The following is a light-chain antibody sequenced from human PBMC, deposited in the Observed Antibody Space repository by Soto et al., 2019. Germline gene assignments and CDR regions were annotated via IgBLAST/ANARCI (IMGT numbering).Light chain of an antibody. Sequence: QLVLTQPPSVSGTPGQTVTISCSGSNSNVGSNTVNWYQQLPGAAPKLLIYTDNQRPSRVPDRFSGSKSGTSASLAISGLLSDDEADFYCAAWDDGLRAVVFGGGTKLTVL. CDR3: AAWDDGLRAVV. CDR2: TDN. CDR1: NSNVGSNT. V-gene: IGLV1-44*01. J-gene: IGLJ2*01.